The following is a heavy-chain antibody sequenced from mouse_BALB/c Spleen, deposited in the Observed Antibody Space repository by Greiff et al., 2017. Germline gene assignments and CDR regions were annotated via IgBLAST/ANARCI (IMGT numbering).Heavy chain of an antibody. Sequence: VMLVESGPGLVAPSQSLSITCTVSGFSLTSYGVHWVRQPPGKGLEWLGVIWAGGSTNYNSALMSRLSISKDNSKSQVFLKMNSLQTDDTAMYYCARGERGFDVWGAGTTVTVSS. CDR3: ARGERGFDV. V-gene: IGHV2-9*02. CDR1: GFSLTSYG. J-gene: IGHJ1*01. CDR2: IWAGGST.